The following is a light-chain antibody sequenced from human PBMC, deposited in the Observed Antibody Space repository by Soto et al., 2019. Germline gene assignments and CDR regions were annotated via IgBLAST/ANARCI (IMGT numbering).Light chain of an antibody. Sequence: DIQMTQSPSSLSASVGDRVTITCQATQGISNYLSWYQQRPGRAPKLLVYDASTLEPGVPSRFSGSGSGTDFTFTITSLQPEDVATYYCQQYYSFPRTFGQGTKVEIK. V-gene: IGKV1-33*01. J-gene: IGKJ1*01. CDR3: QQYYSFPRT. CDR1: QGISNY. CDR2: DAS.